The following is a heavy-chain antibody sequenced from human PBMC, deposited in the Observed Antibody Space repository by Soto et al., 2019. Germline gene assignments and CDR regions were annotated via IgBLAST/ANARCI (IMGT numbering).Heavy chain of an antibody. J-gene: IGHJ4*02. CDR1: VFTFSHYT. CDR2: ISDRPTGHT. D-gene: IGHD2-21*02. V-gene: IGHV3-23*01. CDR3: TTRMTAHFDY. Sequence: WWSLRLSCLASVFTFSHYTLNWFRRAPVKGLEWVSTISDRPTGHTHYAESVRGRFTISRDDSRDTVFLQMDSLRAEDTAVYYCTTRMTAHFDYWGQGVLVTVSS.